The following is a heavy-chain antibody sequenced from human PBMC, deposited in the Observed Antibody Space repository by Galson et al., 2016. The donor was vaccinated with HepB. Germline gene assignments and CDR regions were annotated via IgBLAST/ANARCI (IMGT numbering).Heavy chain of an antibody. V-gene: IGHV4-31*03. J-gene: IGHJ5*02. CDR1: GGSIGSANYY. CDR3: ARDFVSGSYSFDP. D-gene: IGHD1-26*01. Sequence: TLSLTCTVSGGSIGSANYYWSWIRQHPGKGLEWIGSIYYSGSTYYNPSLKSRVNISIDTSKNQFSLNLNSVTAADTAVYSCARDFVSGSYSFDPWGQGTLVTVSS. CDR2: IYYSGST.